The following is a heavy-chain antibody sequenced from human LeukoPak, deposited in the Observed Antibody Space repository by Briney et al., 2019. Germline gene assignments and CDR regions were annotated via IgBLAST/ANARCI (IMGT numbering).Heavy chain of an antibody. CDR2: ISSSGSTI. CDR1: GFTFSDYY. CDR3: ARVALGGYYYYYMDV. Sequence: GGPLRLSCAASGFTFSDYYMSWIRQAPGKGLEWVSYISSSGSTIYYADSVKGRFTISRDNAKNSLYLQMNSLRAEDTAVYYCARVALGGYYYYYMDVWGKGTTVTVSS. D-gene: IGHD1-26*01. V-gene: IGHV3-11*01. J-gene: IGHJ6*03.